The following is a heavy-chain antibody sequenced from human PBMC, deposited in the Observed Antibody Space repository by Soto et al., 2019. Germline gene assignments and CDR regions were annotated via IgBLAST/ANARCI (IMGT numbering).Heavy chain of an antibody. D-gene: IGHD3-10*01. CDR2: IRERGGST. V-gene: IGHV3-23*01. CDR1: GFTFSSYD. J-gene: IGHJ4*02. Sequence: AGGSLRLSCAASGFTFSSYDMSWVRQAPGKRLEWVSAIRERGGSTYYADSVKGRFTISRDNSRNTLYLQMNSLRAADTAVYFCARRADASGSYFDYWGQGTLVTVSS. CDR3: ARRADASGSYFDY.